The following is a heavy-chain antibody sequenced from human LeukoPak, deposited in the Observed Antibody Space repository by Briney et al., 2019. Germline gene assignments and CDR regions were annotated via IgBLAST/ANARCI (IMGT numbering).Heavy chain of an antibody. D-gene: IGHD3-10*01. CDR2: ISYDGSNK. V-gene: IGHV3-30*18. Sequence: PGGSLRLSCAASGFTFSSYGMHWVRQAPGKGLEWVAVISYDGSNKYYADSVKGRFTISRDNSKNKLYLQMNSLRAEDTAVYYCAKGDGELSRDWGQGTLVTVSS. J-gene: IGHJ4*02. CDR3: AKGDGELSRD. CDR1: GFTFSSYG.